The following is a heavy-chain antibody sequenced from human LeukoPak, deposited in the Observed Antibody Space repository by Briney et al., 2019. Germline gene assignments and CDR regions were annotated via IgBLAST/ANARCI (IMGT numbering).Heavy chain of an antibody. CDR1: GGSISSYY. V-gene: IGHV4-59*08. D-gene: IGHD3-10*01. Sequence: SETLSLTCTVSGGSISSYYWSWIRQPPGKGLEWIGYIYYSGSTNYNPSLKSRVTISVDTSKNQFSLKLSSVTAADTAVYYCARRSTMVRGHSDAFDIWGQGTMVTVSS. CDR2: IYYSGST. CDR3: ARRSTMVRGHSDAFDI. J-gene: IGHJ3*02.